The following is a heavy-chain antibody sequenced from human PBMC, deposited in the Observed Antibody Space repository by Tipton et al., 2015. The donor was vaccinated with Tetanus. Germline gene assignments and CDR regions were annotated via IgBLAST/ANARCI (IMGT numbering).Heavy chain of an antibody. D-gene: IGHD6-13*01. CDR1: GGSISSSDYY. CDR2: IYYSGST. CDR3: AGVTAQRTELYFDH. V-gene: IGHV4-39*01. J-gene: IGHJ4*02. Sequence: PGLVKPSETLSLTCTVSGGSISSSDYYWGWVRQSPGKGLEWVGSIYYSGSTYYSPSLRSRVTMSVDTSRNQLSLNLSSVAAADTAVYFCAGVTAQRTELYFDHWGQGTLVTVSS.